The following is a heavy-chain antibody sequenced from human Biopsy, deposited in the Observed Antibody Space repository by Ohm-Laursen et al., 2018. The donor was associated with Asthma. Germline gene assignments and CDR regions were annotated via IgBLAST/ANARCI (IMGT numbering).Heavy chain of an antibody. CDR3: ARDLGTTCMDV. CDR1: RFTYE. Sequence: SLRLSCAASRFTYEMHWVRQAPGKGLEWVAVIWYDGGYKDNADSVKGRFTISRDNSKNMLYLQMNSLRAEDTAVYYCARDLGTTCMDVWGQGTTVTVSS. D-gene: IGHD1-1*01. CDR2: IWYDGGYK. V-gene: IGHV3-33*08. J-gene: IGHJ6*02.